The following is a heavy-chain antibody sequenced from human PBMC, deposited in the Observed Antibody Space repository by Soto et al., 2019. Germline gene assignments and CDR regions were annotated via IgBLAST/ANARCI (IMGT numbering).Heavy chain of an antibody. D-gene: IGHD6-19*01. V-gene: IGHV4-30-2*01. J-gene: IGHJ4*02. Sequence: SETLSLTCAVSGGSISSGGYSWSWIRQPPGKGLEWIGYIYHSGSTYYNPSLKSRVTISVDTSKNQFSLKLSSVTAADTAFYYCATHKWLAPFDYWGQGTLVTVS. CDR2: IYHSGST. CDR3: ATHKWLAPFDY. CDR1: GGSISSGGYS.